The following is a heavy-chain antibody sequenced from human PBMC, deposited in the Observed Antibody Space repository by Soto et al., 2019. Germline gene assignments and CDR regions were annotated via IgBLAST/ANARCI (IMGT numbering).Heavy chain of an antibody. J-gene: IGHJ3*02. CDR3: ARGGSGRRDGYRDAFDI. CDR2: ISYDGSNK. D-gene: IGHD3-10*01. V-gene: IGHV3-30-3*01. Sequence: QVQLVESGGGVVQPGRSLRLSCAASGFTFSSYAMHWVRQAPGKGLEWVAVISYDGSNKYYADSVKGRFTISRDNSKTTLYLQMNGLRAEDTAVYYCARGGSGRRDGYRDAFDIWGQGTMVTVSS. CDR1: GFTFSSYA.